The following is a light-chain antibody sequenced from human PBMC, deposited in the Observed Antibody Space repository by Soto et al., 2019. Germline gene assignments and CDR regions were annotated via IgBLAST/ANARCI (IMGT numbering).Light chain of an antibody. CDR3: TSFTTRNTFF. V-gene: IGLV2-14*03. J-gene: IGLJ1*01. CDR1: SNDVGHFNY. CDR2: DVS. Sequence: QSVLAHPAAVSGSPGQSITISCTGTSNDVGHFNYVSWFQQHPGKAPKLLIFDVSNWPSGVSDRFSGSKSGNTASLTISGLQPEDEADYYCTSFTTRNTFFFGSGTKVTVL.